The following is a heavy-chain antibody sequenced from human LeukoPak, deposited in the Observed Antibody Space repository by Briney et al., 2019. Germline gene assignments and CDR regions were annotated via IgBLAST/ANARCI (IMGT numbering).Heavy chain of an antibody. J-gene: IGHJ5*02. CDR3: ARDRRGAIFGVARPGGFDP. CDR2: ISTSSSYI. Sequence: GGSLRLYCAASGFTFSSYSMNWVRQAPGKGLEWVSFISTSSSYIYYADSVKGRFTISRDNSKNTLYLQMNSLRAEDTAVNYCARDRRGAIFGVARPGGFDPWGQGTLVTVSS. V-gene: IGHV3-21*01. D-gene: IGHD3-3*01. CDR1: GFTFSSYS.